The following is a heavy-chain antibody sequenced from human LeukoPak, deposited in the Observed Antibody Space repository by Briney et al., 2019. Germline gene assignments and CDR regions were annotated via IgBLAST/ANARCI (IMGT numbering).Heavy chain of an antibody. J-gene: IGHJ1*01. D-gene: IGHD3-22*01. CDR3: AKDRGGYYDSSGPEYFQH. CDR1: GFTFSSYG. Sequence: GGSLRLSCAASGFTFSSYGMHWVRQAPGKGLEWVAFIRYDGSNKYYADSVKGRFTISRDNFKNTLYLQMNSLRAEDTAVYYCAKDRGGYYDSSGPEYFQHWGQGTLVTVSS. CDR2: IRYDGSNK. V-gene: IGHV3-30*02.